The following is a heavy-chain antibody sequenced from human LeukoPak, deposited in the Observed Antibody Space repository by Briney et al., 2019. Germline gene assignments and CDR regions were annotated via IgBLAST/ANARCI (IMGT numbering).Heavy chain of an antibody. V-gene: IGHV3-21*01. CDR1: GFTFSNYP. CDR3: ARDYYQSSGGGL. Sequence: GGSLRLSCAASGFTFSNYPKNWVRQAPGKGLEWVSSISSSSSDIYYAHSVKGRFTISRHNTKNSLYLQRNSLRAEDTAVYYCARDYYQSSGGGLWGQGTLVTVSS. CDR2: ISSSSSDI. J-gene: IGHJ4*02. D-gene: IGHD3-22*01.